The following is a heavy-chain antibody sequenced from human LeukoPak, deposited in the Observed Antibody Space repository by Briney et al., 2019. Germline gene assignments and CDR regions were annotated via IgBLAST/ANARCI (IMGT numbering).Heavy chain of an antibody. CDR1: GFTFSTYS. CDR3: AKDPRRFRIPYYYYYGMDV. V-gene: IGHV3-21*01. J-gene: IGHJ6*02. CDR2: ISSSSSYI. Sequence: KAGGSLRLSCAASGFTFSTYSMNWVRQAPGKGLEWVSSISSSSSYIYYADSVKGRFTISRDNAKNSLYLQMNSLRVEDTAVYYCAKDPRRFRIPYYYYYGMDVWGQGTTVTVSS. D-gene: IGHD3-16*01.